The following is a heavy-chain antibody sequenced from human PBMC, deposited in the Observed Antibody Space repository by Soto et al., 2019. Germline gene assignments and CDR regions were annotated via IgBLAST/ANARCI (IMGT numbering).Heavy chain of an antibody. D-gene: IGHD3-16*01. Sequence: QVQLVESGGGVVQPVRSLRLSCAASGFTFNNYGMNWVRQAPGKGLEWVAVISYDGSNKYYADSVKGRFTISRDNSKSTLYLQMNSLRAEDTAVYYCAKANFTWWGQGTLVTVSS. CDR1: GFTFNNYG. V-gene: IGHV3-30*18. CDR3: AKANFTW. J-gene: IGHJ4*02. CDR2: ISYDGSNK.